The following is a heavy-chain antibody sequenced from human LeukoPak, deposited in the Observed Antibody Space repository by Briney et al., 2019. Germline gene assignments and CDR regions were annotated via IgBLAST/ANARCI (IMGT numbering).Heavy chain of an antibody. CDR3: RMAVDATETSGYGMDV. D-gene: IGHD2-15*01. CDR1: GSTFSSYG. J-gene: IGHJ6*02. Sequence: GGSLRLSCAASGSTFSSYGMNWVRQAPGKGLEWVSYISSSSGSSTLYYADSVKGRFTISRDNAKNSLYLQMNSLRAEDTAVYYCRMAVDATETSGYGMDVWGQGTTVTVSS. CDR2: ISSSSGSSTL. V-gene: IGHV3-48*01.